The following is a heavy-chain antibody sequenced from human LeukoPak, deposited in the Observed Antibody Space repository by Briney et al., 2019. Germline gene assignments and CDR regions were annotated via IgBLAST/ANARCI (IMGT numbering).Heavy chain of an antibody. V-gene: IGHV3-53*01. CDR1: GFIVSTNY. CDR2: IYSGGST. Sequence: PGGSLRLSCAASGFIVSTNYMNWVRQAPGKGLEWVSVIYSGGSTDYADSVKGRFTISRDNSKYTLYLQMNSLRAEDTAMYYCAREKGILWGQGTLVTVSS. J-gene: IGHJ4*02. CDR3: AREKGIL.